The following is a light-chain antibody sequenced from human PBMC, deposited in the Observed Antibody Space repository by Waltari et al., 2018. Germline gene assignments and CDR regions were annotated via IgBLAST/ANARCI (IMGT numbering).Light chain of an antibody. CDR1: SSHIVGYHD. V-gene: IGLV2-14*03. Sequence: QSALIPPASVSPSPGQSITLSWPGSSSHIVGYHDVSWYQQHPDKAPKLMIYYIDRWPSGDPNRCAGSKSGNAASLTIAGRQAEDEADYYCASYTSTNTVIFGGGTKVTVL. CDR2: YID. CDR3: ASYTSTNTVI. J-gene: IGLJ2*01.